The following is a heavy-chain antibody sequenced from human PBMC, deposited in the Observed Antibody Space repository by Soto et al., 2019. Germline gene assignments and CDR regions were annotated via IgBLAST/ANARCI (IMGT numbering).Heavy chain of an antibody. J-gene: IGHJ4*02. Sequence: QVQLVESGGGVVQPGRSLRLSCAASGFTFSSYGMHWVRQAPGKGLEWVAAISYDGSNKYYADSVKGRFTISRDNSKNTLYLQMNSLRAEDTAVYYCAKDGGVLRFLEWHYDYWGQGTLVTVSS. D-gene: IGHD3-3*01. CDR3: AKDGGVLRFLEWHYDY. CDR2: ISYDGSNK. CDR1: GFTFSSYG. V-gene: IGHV3-30*18.